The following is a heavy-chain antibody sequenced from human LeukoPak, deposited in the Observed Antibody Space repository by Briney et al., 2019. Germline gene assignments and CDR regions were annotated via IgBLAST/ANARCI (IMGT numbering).Heavy chain of an antibody. CDR3: AKDQYPRTYYYDSSGSPRDY. D-gene: IGHD3-22*01. J-gene: IGHJ4*02. Sequence: PGRSLRLSCAASGFTFSSYGMHWVRQAPGKGLEWVAVISYDGSNKYYADSVKGRFTISGDNSKNTLYLQMNSLRAEDTAVYYCAKDQYPRTYYYDSSGSPRDYWGQGTLVTVSS. CDR1: GFTFSSYG. V-gene: IGHV3-30*18. CDR2: ISYDGSNK.